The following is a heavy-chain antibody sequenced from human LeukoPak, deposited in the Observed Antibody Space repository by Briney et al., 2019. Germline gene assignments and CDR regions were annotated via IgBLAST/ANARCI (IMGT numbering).Heavy chain of an antibody. J-gene: IGHJ6*03. CDR3: ARSNEAARYYYYYMDV. CDR1: GFTFSSYE. CDR2: ISSSGSTI. Sequence: PGGSLRLSXAASGFTFSSYEMNWVRQAPGKGLEWVSYISSSGSTIYYADSVKGRFTISRDNAKNSLYLQMNSLRAEDTAVYYCARSNEAARYYYYYMDVWGKGTTVTVSS. D-gene: IGHD6-6*01. V-gene: IGHV3-48*03.